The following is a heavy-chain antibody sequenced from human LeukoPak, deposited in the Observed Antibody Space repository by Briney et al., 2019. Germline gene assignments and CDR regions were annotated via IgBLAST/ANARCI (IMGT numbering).Heavy chain of an antibody. CDR3: ARAAGASGQGFSWYYYYCMDG. Sequence: SVTVSCQASGGTFSNYGISWVRQAPGQGLEWMGGVIPIFGTANYAQKCQGRLTIPADGSTSTAYMEQSSLRSEDTAVYYCARAAGASGQGFSWYYYYCMDGWGKGTTVTVSS. J-gene: IGHJ6*03. V-gene: IGHV1-69*13. D-gene: IGHD3-10*01. CDR1: GGTFSNYG. CDR2: VIPIFGTA.